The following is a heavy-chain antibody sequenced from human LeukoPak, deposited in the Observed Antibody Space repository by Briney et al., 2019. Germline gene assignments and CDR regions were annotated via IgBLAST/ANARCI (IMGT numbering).Heavy chain of an antibody. D-gene: IGHD1-26*01. J-gene: IGHJ4*02. Sequence: ASVKVSCKASGYTFTGYYMHWVRQAPGQGLEWMGWIDPNSGDTNYAQKYQGRLTMTRDTSISTAYMELRRLRSDDTAVYYCASPMGSYLALSPFDYWGRGTLVTVSS. CDR2: IDPNSGDT. CDR3: ASPMGSYLALSPFDY. CDR1: GYTFTGYY. V-gene: IGHV1-2*02.